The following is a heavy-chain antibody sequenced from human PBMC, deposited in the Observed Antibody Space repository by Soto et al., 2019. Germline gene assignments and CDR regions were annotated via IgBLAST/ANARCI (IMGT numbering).Heavy chain of an antibody. J-gene: IGHJ5*02. Sequence: WGSLRLSCAASGFPFSSTDMTWVRQAPGKGLEWVSTIDGSGGTTYYADSVKGRFTISRDNSINTVFLQINSLRADDTALYFCAKGSGWFNTWGQGALVTVSS. CDR3: AKGSGWFNT. D-gene: IGHD3-10*01. CDR1: GFPFSSTD. CDR2: IDGSGGTT. V-gene: IGHV3-23*01.